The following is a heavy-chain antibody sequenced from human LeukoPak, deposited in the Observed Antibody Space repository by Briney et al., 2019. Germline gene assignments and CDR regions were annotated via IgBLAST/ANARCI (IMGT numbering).Heavy chain of an antibody. J-gene: IGHJ4*02. D-gene: IGHD6-19*01. CDR3: ARGFITGWHLDY. V-gene: IGHV3-53*01. CDR1: GFIVSSNY. CDR2: IYGDGST. Sequence: GGSLRLSCAAAGFIVSSNYMSWVRQAPGKGLEWVSVIYGDGSTYYADSVKGRFTISRDNSKNTLYLQMNSLRPEDTAVYYCARGFITGWHLDYWGQGTLVTVSS.